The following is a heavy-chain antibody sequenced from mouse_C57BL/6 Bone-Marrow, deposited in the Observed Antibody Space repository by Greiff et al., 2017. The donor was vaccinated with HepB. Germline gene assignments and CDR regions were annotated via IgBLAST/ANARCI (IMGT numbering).Heavy chain of an antibody. CDR1: GYSITSGYY. Sequence: EVHLVESGPGLVKPSQSLSLTCSVTGYSITSGYYWNWIRQFPGNKLEWMGYISYDGSNNYNPSLKNRISITRDTSKNQFFLKLNSVTTEDTATYYCARRDYYGSRFAYWGQGTLVTVSA. CDR2: ISYDGSN. V-gene: IGHV3-6*01. J-gene: IGHJ3*01. D-gene: IGHD1-1*01. CDR3: ARRDYYGSRFAY.